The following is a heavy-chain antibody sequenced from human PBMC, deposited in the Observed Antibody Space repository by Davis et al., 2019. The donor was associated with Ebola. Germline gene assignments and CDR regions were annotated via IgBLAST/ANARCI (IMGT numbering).Heavy chain of an antibody. CDR2: IYSGGST. CDR1: GFAVSSNY. Sequence: PGGSLRLSCAASGFAVSSNYMSWVRQAPGKGLEWVSVIYSGGSTYYADSVKGRFTISRDNSKNTLYLQMNSLRAEDTAVYYCARAQTYYYGRDAFDIWGQGTMVTVSS. D-gene: IGHD3-10*01. V-gene: IGHV3-66*02. CDR3: ARAQTYYYGRDAFDI. J-gene: IGHJ3*02.